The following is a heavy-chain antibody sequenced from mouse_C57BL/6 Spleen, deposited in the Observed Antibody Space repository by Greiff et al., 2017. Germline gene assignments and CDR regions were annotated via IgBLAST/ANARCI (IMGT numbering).Heavy chain of an antibody. CDR1: GYAFTNYL. CDR3: ARTGDYYAMDY. V-gene: IGHV1-54*01. CDR2: INPGSGGT. Sequence: LQESGAELVRPGTSVKVSCKASGYAFTNYLIEWVKQRPGQGLEWIGVINPGSGGTNYNEKFKGKATLTADKSSSTAYMQLSSLTSEDSAVYFCARTGDYYAMDYWGQGTSVTVSS. D-gene: IGHD4-1*01. J-gene: IGHJ4*01.